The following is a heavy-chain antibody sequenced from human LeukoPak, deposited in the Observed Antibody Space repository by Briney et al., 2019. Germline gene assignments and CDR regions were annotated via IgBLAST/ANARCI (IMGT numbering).Heavy chain of an antibody. J-gene: IGHJ4*02. CDR2: IHRDDRT. D-gene: IGHD3-3*02. Sequence: GGSLRLSCAASGFAVSGDYMSWVRQAPGKGLDWVSIIHRDDRTYYADSAKGRFTISRDISKNTLYLQMNALRAEDTAVYYCATRIFWGQGTPVTVSS. CDR1: GFAVSGDY. V-gene: IGHV3-53*01. CDR3: ATRIF.